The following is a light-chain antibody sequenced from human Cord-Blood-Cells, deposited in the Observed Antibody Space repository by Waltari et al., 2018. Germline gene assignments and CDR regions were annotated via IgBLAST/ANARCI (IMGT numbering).Light chain of an antibody. CDR1: QSVSSY. Sequence: EIVLTQSPATLSLYPGERATLSCRASQSVSSYLAWYQQKPGQAPRLLIYDASNRATGIPARFSGSGSGTDFTRTISSLEPEDFAVYYCQQRSNWPFTCGPGTKVDIK. CDR2: DAS. J-gene: IGKJ3*01. CDR3: QQRSNWPFT. V-gene: IGKV3-11*01.